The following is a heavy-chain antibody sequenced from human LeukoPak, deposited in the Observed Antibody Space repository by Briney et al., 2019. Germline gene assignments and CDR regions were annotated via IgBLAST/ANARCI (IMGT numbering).Heavy chain of an antibody. Sequence: GGSLRLSCAASGFTFSNYAMSCVRQAPGKGLEWVSTITSASYIYYADSVKGRFTVSRDNAKNSLYLQMNSLRAEDTAVYYCARDGRATVTHDYWGQGTLVTVSS. V-gene: IGHV3-21*01. CDR2: ITSASYI. D-gene: IGHD4-17*01. J-gene: IGHJ4*02. CDR1: GFTFSNYA. CDR3: ARDGRATVTHDY.